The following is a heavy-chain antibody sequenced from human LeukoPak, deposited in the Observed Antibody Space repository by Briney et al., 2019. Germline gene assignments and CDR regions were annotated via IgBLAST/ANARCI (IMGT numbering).Heavy chain of an antibody. CDR3: ARDGKEYYGLGSYYTS. CDR1: GGTFSSYA. J-gene: IGHJ4*02. CDR2: IIPIFGTA. Sequence: ASVKVSCKASGGTFSSYAISWVRQAPGQGLEWMGGIIPIFGTANYAQKFQGRVTITTDESTSTAYMELSSLRSEDTAVYYCARDGKEYYGLGSYYTSWGQGTLVTVSS. D-gene: IGHD3-10*01. V-gene: IGHV1-69*05.